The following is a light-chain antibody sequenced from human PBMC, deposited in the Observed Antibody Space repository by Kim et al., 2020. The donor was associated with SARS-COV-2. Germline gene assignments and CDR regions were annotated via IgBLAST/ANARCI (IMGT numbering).Light chain of an antibody. J-gene: IGLJ2*01. Sequence: STSDCVGSRSYVGGFDYEPWYLRKPGQAQKLRIYDVTNRPSGISSRFSGSKSGSTASMSISGLQAEDEADHYCGTYTHTNTVLFGGGTKLTVL. CDR1: RSYVGGFDY. V-gene: IGLV2-14*03. CDR2: DVT. CDR3: GTYTHTNTVL.